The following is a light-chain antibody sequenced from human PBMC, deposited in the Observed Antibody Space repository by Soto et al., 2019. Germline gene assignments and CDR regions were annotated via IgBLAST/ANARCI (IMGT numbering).Light chain of an antibody. CDR2: GAS. J-gene: IGKJ5*01. Sequence: EIVLTQSPCTLSLSPVERATLSCRASQSVSSSYLAWYQQKPGQAPSLLIYGASSRATGIPDRFSGSGSGTDFTLTISSLEPEDFAVYYSQQRSNWPPAFGQGTRLEI. CDR3: QQRSNWPPA. V-gene: IGKV3D-20*02. CDR1: QSVSSSY.